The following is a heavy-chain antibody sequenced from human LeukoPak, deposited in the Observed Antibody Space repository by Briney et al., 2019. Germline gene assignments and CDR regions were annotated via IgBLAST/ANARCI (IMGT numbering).Heavy chain of an antibody. D-gene: IGHD3-3*01. CDR2: VKSETDSGTT. J-gene: IGHJ4*02. CDR3: TTVSWNGKIDY. CDR1: GFTFSSAW. V-gene: IGHV3-15*01. Sequence: PGGSLRLSCAASGFTFSSAWLSWVRQAPGKGLEWVGRVKSETDSGTTDYAAPVRGRFTISRDDSKSTLFLQMNSLTTEDTAVYYCTTVSWNGKIDYWGQGTLVTVSS.